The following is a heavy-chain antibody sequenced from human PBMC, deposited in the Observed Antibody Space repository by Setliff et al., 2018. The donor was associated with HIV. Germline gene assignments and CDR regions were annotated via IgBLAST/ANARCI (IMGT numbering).Heavy chain of an antibody. J-gene: IGHJ4*02. V-gene: IGHV3-11*04. CDR3: AREIGGYCSDGICHEYFDS. D-gene: IGHD2-15*01. CDR1: GFTFSDSY. CDR2: ISSRGTTI. Sequence: GGSLRLSCAASGFTFSDSYMSWIRQAPGKGLEWLAYISSRGTTIYYADSVKGRFSISRDNAKNSVYLQMNSLRAEDTAVYYCAREIGGYCSDGICHEYFDSWGQGALVTVS.